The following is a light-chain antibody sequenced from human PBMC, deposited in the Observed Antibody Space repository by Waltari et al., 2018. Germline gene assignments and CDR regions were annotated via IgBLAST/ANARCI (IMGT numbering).Light chain of an antibody. J-gene: IGKJ4*01. CDR3: QQRNSWPLT. Sequence: ETVFTQSPVTLSLSPEERATLSCRASQTVNTYLAWYQQKPGQAPRLLIYDTSNRATGIPARFSGSGSGTDFTLTISSLEPEDFAVYYCQQRNSWPLTFGGGTKVEIK. CDR1: QTVNTY. V-gene: IGKV3-11*01. CDR2: DTS.